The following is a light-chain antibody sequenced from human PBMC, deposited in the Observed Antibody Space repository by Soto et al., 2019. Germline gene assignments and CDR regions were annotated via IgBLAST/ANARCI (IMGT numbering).Light chain of an antibody. CDR3: CSYAGRYTLV. Sequence: QSVLTQPPSVSGTPGQRVTISCAGSSSNIGSNVVNWYQHLPGRAPKLLIYGHNQRPSGVPDRFSGSKSGTSASLAISGLQSEDEADYYCCSYAGRYTLVFGGGTKLTVL. CDR2: GHN. V-gene: IGLV1-44*01. CDR1: SSNIGSNV. J-gene: IGLJ3*02.